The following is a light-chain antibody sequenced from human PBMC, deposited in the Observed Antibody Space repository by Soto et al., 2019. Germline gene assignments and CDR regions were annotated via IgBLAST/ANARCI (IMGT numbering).Light chain of an antibody. CDR1: QSISSW. Sequence: DIQMTQSPSTLSASVGDRVTITCRASQSISSWLAWYQQKPGKAPKLLIYKASSLESGVPSRFSGSGSGTEFSLTTSSLQPDDFANYYCQQHNSYSWTFGQGNKVDIK. CDR3: QQHNSYSWT. J-gene: IGKJ1*01. V-gene: IGKV1-5*03. CDR2: KAS.